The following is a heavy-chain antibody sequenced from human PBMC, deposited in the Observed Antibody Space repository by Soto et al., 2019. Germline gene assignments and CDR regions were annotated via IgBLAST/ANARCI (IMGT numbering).Heavy chain of an antibody. CDR2: ISSSSRYI. CDR1: GFIFGNYS. V-gene: IGHV3-21*01. CDR3: ARAGYGDYHGSWFDP. Sequence: PGGSLRLSCAASGFIFGNYSMNWVRQAPGKGLEWVSSISSSSRYIYYADSVKGRFTISRDHARNSLYLQMNSLRGEDTAVYYCARAGYGDYHGSWFDPWGPGTLVTVS. J-gene: IGHJ5*02. D-gene: IGHD4-17*01.